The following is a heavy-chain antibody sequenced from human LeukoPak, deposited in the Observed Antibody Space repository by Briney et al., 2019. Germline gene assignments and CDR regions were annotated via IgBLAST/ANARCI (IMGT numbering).Heavy chain of an antibody. J-gene: IGHJ4*02. Sequence: GGSLRLSCAAPGVTFSGYSVNWVRQAPGKGLEWVSAITATSRHIYYADSVKGRFTISRDNAKNTLYLQMNSLRAEDTAVYYCAREPYSSGWTFDYWGQGTLVTVSS. CDR2: ITATSRHI. CDR1: GVTFSGYS. V-gene: IGHV3-21*01. D-gene: IGHD6-19*01. CDR3: AREPYSSGWTFDY.